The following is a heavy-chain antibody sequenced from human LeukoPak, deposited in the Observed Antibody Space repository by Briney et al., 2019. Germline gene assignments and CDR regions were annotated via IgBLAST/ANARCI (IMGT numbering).Heavy chain of an antibody. V-gene: IGHV4-59*01. CDR1: GGSFSGYY. CDR2: IYDTGGA. Sequence: PSETLSLTCAVYGGSFSGYYWSWIRQPPGKGLEWIGYIYDTGGANYNPSLKSRVTISRDTSKNQFSLNVTSVTAADTAIYYCARGHYYGNSGDYWGQGTLVTVSS. CDR3: ARGHYYGNSGDY. J-gene: IGHJ4*02. D-gene: IGHD3-22*01.